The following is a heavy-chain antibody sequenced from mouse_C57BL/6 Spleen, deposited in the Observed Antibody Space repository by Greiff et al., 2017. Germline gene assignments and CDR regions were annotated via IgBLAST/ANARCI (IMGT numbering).Heavy chain of an antibody. D-gene: IGHD2-4*01. V-gene: IGHV1-64*01. CDR2: IHPNSGST. J-gene: IGHJ4*01. Sequence: QVQLQQPGAELVKPGASVKLSCKASGYTFTSYCMHWVKQRPGQGLEWIGMIHPNSGSTNYNEKFKSKATVTVDKSSSTAYMQLSSLTSEDSAVYDCARGRYDYEPMDYWGQGTSVTVSS. CDR3: ARGRYDYEPMDY. CDR1: GYTFTSYC.